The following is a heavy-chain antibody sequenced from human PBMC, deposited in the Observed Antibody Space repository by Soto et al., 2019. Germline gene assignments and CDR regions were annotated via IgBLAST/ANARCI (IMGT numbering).Heavy chain of an antibody. D-gene: IGHD6-13*01. Sequence: PGGSLRLSCAASGFTFSSYAMHWVRQAPGKGLEWVAVISYDGSNKYYADSVKGRFTISRDNSKNTLYLQMNSLRAEDTAVYYCARVQYSSSWLHYYGMDVWGQGTTVTVSS. V-gene: IGHV3-30-3*01. J-gene: IGHJ6*02. CDR3: ARVQYSSSWLHYYGMDV. CDR2: ISYDGSNK. CDR1: GFTFSSYA.